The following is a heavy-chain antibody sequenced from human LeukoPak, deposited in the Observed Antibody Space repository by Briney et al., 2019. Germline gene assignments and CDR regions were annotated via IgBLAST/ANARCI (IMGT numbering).Heavy chain of an antibody. CDR3: ARDAGYGYDRFDY. J-gene: IGHJ4*02. CDR1: GSTCSDYS. CDR2: ISSSGFTL. V-gene: IGHV3-48*04. D-gene: IGHD5-18*01. Sequence: GGSLRLSCVASGSTCSDYSMNWVRQAPGKGLEWVSYISSSGFTLNYADSVKGRFTISRDNAKNSLYLQMNSLRAEDTAVYYCARDAGYGYDRFDYWGQGTQVTVSS.